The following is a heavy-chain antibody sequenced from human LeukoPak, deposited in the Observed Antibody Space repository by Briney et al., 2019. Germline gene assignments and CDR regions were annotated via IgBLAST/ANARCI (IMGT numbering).Heavy chain of an antibody. Sequence: PGGSLRLSCAASGFTFSSYAMTWVRQAPGKGLEWVSSISGSDGSTYYADSVKGRFTISRDNSKNTLYLQMNSLRAGDTAVYYCAYMRGLYYGIDYWGQGTLVTVSS. CDR3: AYMRGLYYGIDY. CDR2: ISGSDGST. CDR1: GFTFSSYA. V-gene: IGHV3-23*01. D-gene: IGHD3-10*01. J-gene: IGHJ4*02.